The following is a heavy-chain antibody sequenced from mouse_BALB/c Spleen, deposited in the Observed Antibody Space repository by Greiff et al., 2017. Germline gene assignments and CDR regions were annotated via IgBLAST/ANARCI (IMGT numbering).Heavy chain of an antibody. CDR2: SRNKANDYTT. D-gene: IGHD4-1*01. CDR3: ARDAGYWDGWYFDV. J-gene: IGHJ1*01. V-gene: IGHV7-1*02. CDR1: GFTFSDFY. Sequence: DVKLVESGGGLVQPGGSLRLSCATSGFTFSDFYMEWVRQPPGKRLEWIAASRNKANDYTTEYSASVKGRFIVSRDTSQSILYLQMNALRAEDTAIYYCARDAGYWDGWYFDVWGAGTTVTVSS.